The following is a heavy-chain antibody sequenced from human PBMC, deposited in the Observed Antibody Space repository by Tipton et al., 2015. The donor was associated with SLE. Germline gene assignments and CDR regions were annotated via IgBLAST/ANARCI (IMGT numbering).Heavy chain of an antibody. D-gene: IGHD3-22*01. V-gene: IGHV4-39*07. CDR1: GDSISSSSYY. CDR3: ARDDYDSRAYTLFDD. CDR2: FYYSGNT. J-gene: IGHJ4*02. Sequence: TLSLTCIVSGDSISSSSYYWGWIRQPPGKGLEWIGTFYYSGNTYFNPSLKSRVTISVDTSKNQFSLRLSSVTAADTAVYYWARDDYDSRAYTLFDDWGQGAWVTVS.